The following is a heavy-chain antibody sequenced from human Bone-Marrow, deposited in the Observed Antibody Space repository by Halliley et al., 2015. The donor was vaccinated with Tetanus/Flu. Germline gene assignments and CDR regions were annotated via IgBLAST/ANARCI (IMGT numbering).Heavy chain of an antibody. Sequence: KTDGGTTDYAAPGTGRITISREDSKNTLYLQMNSRKAEDAAVYYCTTRMSAAGSSDSNWGQGTLVTVSS. CDR3: TTRMSAAGSSDSN. D-gene: IGHD6-13*01. CDR2: KTDGGTT. J-gene: IGHJ4*02. V-gene: IGHV3-15*01.